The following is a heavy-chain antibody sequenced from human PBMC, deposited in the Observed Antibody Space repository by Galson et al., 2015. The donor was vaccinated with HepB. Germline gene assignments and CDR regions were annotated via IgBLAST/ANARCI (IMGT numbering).Heavy chain of an antibody. Sequence: SCKASGYTFTSYGINWVRQAPGQGLEWMGWISAYNGNTNYAQKLQGRVTMTTDTSTSTAYMELRSLRSDDTAVYYCARDYSSSWFVYYFDYWGQGTLVTVSS. CDR3: ARDYSSSWFVYYFDY. CDR1: GYTFTSYG. D-gene: IGHD6-13*01. CDR2: ISAYNGNT. V-gene: IGHV1-18*04. J-gene: IGHJ4*02.